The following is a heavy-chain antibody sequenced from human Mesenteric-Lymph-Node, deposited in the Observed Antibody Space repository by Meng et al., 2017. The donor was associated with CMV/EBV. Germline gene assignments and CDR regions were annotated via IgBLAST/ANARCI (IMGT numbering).Heavy chain of an antibody. CDR3: ASAQTFGGVIVPHLDY. J-gene: IGHJ4*02. Sequence: SGYTFTSYGISWVLQAPGQGLEWMGWISAYNGNTNYAQKLQGRVTMTTDTSTSTAYMELRSLRSDDTAVYYCASAQTFGGVIVPHLDYWGQGTLVTVSS. CDR1: GYTFTSYG. CDR2: ISAYNGNT. V-gene: IGHV1-18*01. D-gene: IGHD3-16*02.